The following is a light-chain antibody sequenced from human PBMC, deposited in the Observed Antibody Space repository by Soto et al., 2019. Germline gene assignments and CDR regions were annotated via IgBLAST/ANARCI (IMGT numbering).Light chain of an antibody. J-gene: IGLJ2*01. CDR1: SPNIGSNP. Sequence: QSVLTQPPSASGTPGQRVTISCSGSSPNIGSNPVNWYQQLPGAAPKLLIYHGNQRPSGVPDRFSGSKSGTSASLAIGGLQSEDEADYFCAAWDDTLKGVVFGGGTKVTVL. CDR2: HGN. CDR3: AAWDDTLKGVV. V-gene: IGLV1-44*01.